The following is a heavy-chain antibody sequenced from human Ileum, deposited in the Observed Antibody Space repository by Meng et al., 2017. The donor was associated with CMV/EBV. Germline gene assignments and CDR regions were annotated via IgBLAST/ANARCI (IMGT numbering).Heavy chain of an antibody. CDR3: ARAHVIPNGNYMFDY. J-gene: IGHJ4*02. Sequence: QVHLQESGPGLVKPSETLSLPCSVSNGSFNIYYWSWLRQSPGKGLEFIACISSSGDTNYNPPLRSRVAISIDTTKEHFSLRLTSVTAADTAVYYCARAHVIPNGNYMFDYWGQGALVTVSS. CDR1: NGSFNIYY. V-gene: IGHV4-4*08. CDR2: ISSSGDT. D-gene: IGHD1-7*01.